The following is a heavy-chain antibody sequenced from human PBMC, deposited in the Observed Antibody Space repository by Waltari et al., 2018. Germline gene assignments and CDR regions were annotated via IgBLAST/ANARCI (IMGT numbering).Heavy chain of an antibody. J-gene: IGHJ6*02. V-gene: IGHV4-39*07. Sequence: QLQLQESGPGLVKPSETLSLTCTVPGGSISSSGYYWGWIRQPPGKGLEWIGSTYYSGSTYYNPALKSRVTISVDTSKNQFSLKLSSVTAADTAVYYCARDFRYSSSSWYYYYGMDVWGQGTTVTVSS. CDR3: ARDFRYSSSSWYYYYGMDV. D-gene: IGHD6-6*01. CDR1: GGSISSSGYY. CDR2: TYYSGST.